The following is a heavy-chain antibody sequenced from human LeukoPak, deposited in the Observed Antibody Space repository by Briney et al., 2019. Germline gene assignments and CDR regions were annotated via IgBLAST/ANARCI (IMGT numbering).Heavy chain of an antibody. CDR1: GFTFSSYG. D-gene: IGHD2-2*01. J-gene: IGHJ4*02. CDR3: ARGSGPRDLVPAAMCY. Sequence: HPGGSLRLSCAASGFTFSSYGMYWVRQAPGKGLEWVAVIWYDGSNKYYADSVKGRFTISRDNSKNTLYLQMNSLRAEDTAVYYCARGSGPRDLVPAAMCYWGQGTLVTVSS. CDR2: IWYDGSNK. V-gene: IGHV3-33*01.